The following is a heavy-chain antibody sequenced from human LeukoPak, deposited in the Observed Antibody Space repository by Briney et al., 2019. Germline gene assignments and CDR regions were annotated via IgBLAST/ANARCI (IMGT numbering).Heavy chain of an antibody. J-gene: IGHJ4*02. Sequence: SQTLSLTCTVSGGSICSGGYYWSWIRQHPGKGLEWIGYIYYSGSTYYNPSLKSRVTISVDTSKNQFSLKLSSVTAADTAVYYCARRGAAAGYFDYWGQGTLVTVSS. CDR3: ARRGAAAGYFDY. V-gene: IGHV4-31*03. CDR1: GGSICSGGYY. CDR2: IYYSGST. D-gene: IGHD6-13*01.